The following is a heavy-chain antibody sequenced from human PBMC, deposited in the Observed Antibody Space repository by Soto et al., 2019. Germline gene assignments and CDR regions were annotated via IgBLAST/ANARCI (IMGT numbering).Heavy chain of an antibody. CDR1: GGSISGGDYY. CDR2: IYYSGST. J-gene: IGHJ4*02. CDR3: ARTHGGITAY. D-gene: IGHD1-20*01. Sequence: SLSVTWTVSGGSISGGDYYWSWIRQPPGKGLEWIGYIYYSGSTYYNPSLKSRVTISVDTSKNQFSLKLSSVPAADTAVYYCARTHGGITAYWGQGTLVTVSS. V-gene: IGHV4-30-4*01.